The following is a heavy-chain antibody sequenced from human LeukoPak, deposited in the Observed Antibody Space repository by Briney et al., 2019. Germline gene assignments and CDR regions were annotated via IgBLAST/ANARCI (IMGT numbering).Heavy chain of an antibody. V-gene: IGHV3-74*01. J-gene: IGHJ3*02. Sequence: GGSLRLSCAASGFTFSSYSMNWVRQAPGTGLVWVSRINTDATNTIYADPVKGRFTISRDNAENTLYLQMNSLRAEGTAVYYCARGYSSSFSESGAFDIWGQGTMVTVSS. CDR2: INTDATNT. CDR1: GFTFSSYS. D-gene: IGHD5-12*01. CDR3: ARGYSSSFSESGAFDI.